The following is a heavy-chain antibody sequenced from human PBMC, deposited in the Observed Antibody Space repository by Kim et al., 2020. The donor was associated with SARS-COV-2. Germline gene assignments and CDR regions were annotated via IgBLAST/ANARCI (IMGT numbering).Heavy chain of an antibody. J-gene: IGHJ4*02. V-gene: IGHV3-23*01. Sequence: GGSLRPSCVASGFTFSTYALTWIRQAPGKGLEWVSTIGGGGGATYNADSVKGRFTISRDDSKNTLYLQMNSLRAEDTAVYYCATLITGWQFFYWGRGTLV. CDR1: GFTFSTYA. CDR3: ATLITGWQFFY. D-gene: IGHD1-20*01. CDR2: IGGGGGAT.